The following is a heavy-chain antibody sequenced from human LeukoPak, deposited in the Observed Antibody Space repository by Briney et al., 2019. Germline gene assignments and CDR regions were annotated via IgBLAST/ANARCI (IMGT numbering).Heavy chain of an antibody. Sequence: GGSLRLSCSASGFTFSSYAMHWVRQAPGKGLEYVSAISSNGGSTYYAGSVKGRFTISRDNSKNTLYLQMSSLRAEDTAVYYCRVTMIVVVITHDAFDIWGQGTMVTVSS. J-gene: IGHJ3*02. V-gene: IGHV3-64D*06. D-gene: IGHD3-22*01. CDR3: RVTMIVVVITHDAFDI. CDR1: GFTFSSYA. CDR2: ISSNGGST.